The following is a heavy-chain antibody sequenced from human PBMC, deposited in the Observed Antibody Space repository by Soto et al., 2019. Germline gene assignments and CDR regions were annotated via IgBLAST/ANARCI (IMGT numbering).Heavy chain of an antibody. CDR2: IYYSGST. Sequence: PSETLSLTCPVSGGSISSYYWSWIRQPPGKGLEWIGYIYYSGSTNYNPSLKSRVTISVDTSKNQFSLKLSSVTAADTAVYYCARTTNYYYYMDVWGKGTTVTVSS. CDR1: GGSISSYY. J-gene: IGHJ6*03. D-gene: IGHD4-17*01. CDR3: ARTTNYYYYMDV. V-gene: IGHV4-59*01.